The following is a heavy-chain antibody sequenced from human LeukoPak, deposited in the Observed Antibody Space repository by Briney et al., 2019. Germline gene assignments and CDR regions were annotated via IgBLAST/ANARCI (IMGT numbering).Heavy chain of an antibody. D-gene: IGHD3-10*01. CDR2: ISGSGGST. J-gene: IGHJ3*02. V-gene: IGHV3-23*01. CDR1: GFSFSSFS. CDR3: AKDLLWFGDPPGAFDI. Sequence: GGSLRLSXAASGFSFSSFSMNWVGQTPGKGLEWLSAISGSGGSTYYADSVKGRFTISRDNSKNTLYLQMNSLRAEDTAVYYCAKDLLWFGDPPGAFDIWGQGTIVTVSS.